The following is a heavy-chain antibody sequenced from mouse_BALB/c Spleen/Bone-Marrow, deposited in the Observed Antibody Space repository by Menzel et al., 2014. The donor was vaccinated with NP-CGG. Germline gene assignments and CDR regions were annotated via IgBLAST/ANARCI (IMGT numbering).Heavy chain of an antibody. CDR1: GYSITSDYA. CDR2: ITYSGST. V-gene: IGHV3-2*02. Sequence: EVQRVESGPGLVKPSQSLSLPCTVTGYSITSDYAWNWIRQFPGNKLEWMGYITYSGSTSYNPSLKSRISITRDTSKNQFFLQLNSVTTEDTATYYCARYYDYDGDYFDYWGQGTTLTVSS. CDR3: ARYYDYDGDYFDY. D-gene: IGHD2-4*01. J-gene: IGHJ2*01.